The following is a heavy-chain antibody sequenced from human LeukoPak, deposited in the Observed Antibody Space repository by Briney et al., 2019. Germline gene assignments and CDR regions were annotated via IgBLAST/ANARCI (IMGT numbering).Heavy chain of an antibody. CDR3: ARLGGGYCSSTSCSPHFDY. J-gene: IGHJ4*02. CDR2: IYPGDSDT. D-gene: IGHD2-2*03. CDR1: GYSFTSYW. V-gene: IGHV5-51*01. Sequence: GESLQISCKGSGYSFTSYWIGWVRQMPGKGLEWMGIIYPGDSDTRYSPSFQGQVTISADKSISTAYLQWSSLKASDTAMYYCARLGGGYCSSTSCSPHFDYWGQGTLVTVSS.